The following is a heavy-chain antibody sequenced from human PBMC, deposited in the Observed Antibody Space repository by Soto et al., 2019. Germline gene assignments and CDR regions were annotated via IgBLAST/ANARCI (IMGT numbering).Heavy chain of an antibody. J-gene: IGHJ6*02. Sequence: SETLSLTCTVSGGSISSGNYFWSWIRQQPGKGLEWIGYIYYSGSTYYNPSLKSRVTISVDTSKNQFSLNLRSVTAADTAVYYCAREDSTEGGMDVWGQGTTGTVSS. CDR1: GGSISSGNYF. CDR2: IYYSGST. CDR3: AREDSTEGGMDV. V-gene: IGHV4-31*02. D-gene: IGHD4-17*01.